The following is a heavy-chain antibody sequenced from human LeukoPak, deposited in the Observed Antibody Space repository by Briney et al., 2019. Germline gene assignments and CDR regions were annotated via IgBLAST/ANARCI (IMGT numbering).Heavy chain of an antibody. Sequence: ASVKVSCKASGYTFTGYYMHWVRQAPGQGLEWMGWINPNSGGTNYAKKFQGRVTMTRDTSISTAYMELSRLRSDDTAVYYCARSSITMIVVSGWFDPWGQGTLVTVSS. D-gene: IGHD3-22*01. V-gene: IGHV1-2*02. CDR1: GYTFTGYY. J-gene: IGHJ5*02. CDR3: ARSSITMIVVSGWFDP. CDR2: INPNSGGT.